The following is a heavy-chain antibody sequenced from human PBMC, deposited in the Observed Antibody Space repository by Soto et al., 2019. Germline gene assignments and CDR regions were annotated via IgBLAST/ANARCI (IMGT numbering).Heavy chain of an antibody. CDR1: GYSFTSYW. CDR2: IDPSDSYT. J-gene: IGHJ3*02. V-gene: IGHV5-10-1*04. Sequence: GESLKISCKGSGYSFTSYWISWVRQMPGKGLEWMGRIDPSDSYTNYSPSFQGQVTISADKSISTAYLQWSSLKASDTAMYYCARRRIWSSGSSHAFDIWGQGTMVTVS. CDR3: ARRRIWSSGSSHAFDI. D-gene: IGHD3-22*01.